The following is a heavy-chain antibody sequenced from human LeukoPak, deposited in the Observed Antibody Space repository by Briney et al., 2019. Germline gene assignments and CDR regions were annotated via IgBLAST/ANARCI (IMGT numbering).Heavy chain of an antibody. CDR3: ARGGGADEY. J-gene: IGHJ4*02. CDR1: GGSISSHY. V-gene: IGHV4-59*11. CDR2: IYYSGST. Sequence: SETLSLTCTVSGGSISSHYWSWIRQPPGKGLEWIGYIYYSGSTNYNPSLKSRVTISVDTSKNQFSLKLSSVTAADTAVYYCARGGGADEYWGQGILVIVSS. D-gene: IGHD4-17*01.